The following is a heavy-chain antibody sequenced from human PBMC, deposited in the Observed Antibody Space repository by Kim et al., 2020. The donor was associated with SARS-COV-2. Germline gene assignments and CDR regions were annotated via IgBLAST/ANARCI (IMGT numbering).Heavy chain of an antibody. CDR3: VKGSVESCKGPICYPLDY. Sequence: GGSLRLSCAVSGFTFNSYAMGWVRQTPGKGLEWVTVIDNSGDHTYYMDSVRGRLTISRDNSKNTLYLQMNSLRVEDTAMYYCVKGSVESCKGPICYPLDYWGQGVLVAVSS. CDR1: GFTFNSYA. J-gene: IGHJ4*02. CDR2: IDNSGDHT. D-gene: IGHD2-15*01. V-gene: IGHV3-23*05.